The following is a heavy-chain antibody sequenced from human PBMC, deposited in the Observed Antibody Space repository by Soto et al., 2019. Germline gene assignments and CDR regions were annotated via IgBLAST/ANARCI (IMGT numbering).Heavy chain of an antibody. Sequence: PGGSLRLSCTASGFTFGDYAMSWVRQAPGKGLEWVGFIRSKAYGGTTEYAASVKGRFTISRDDSKSIAYLQMNSLKTEDTAVYYCTRTAMDPYYYYYYGMDVWGQGTTVTVSS. V-gene: IGHV3-49*04. J-gene: IGHJ6*02. CDR3: TRTAMDPYYYYYYGMDV. D-gene: IGHD5-18*01. CDR1: GFTFGDYA. CDR2: IRSKAYGGTT.